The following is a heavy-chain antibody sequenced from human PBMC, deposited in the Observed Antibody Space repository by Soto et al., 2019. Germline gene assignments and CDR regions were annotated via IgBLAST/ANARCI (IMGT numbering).Heavy chain of an antibody. D-gene: IGHD1-26*01. CDR2: IKSKTDGGTT. CDR3: TDPCLGANCGMDV. J-gene: IGHJ6*02. V-gene: IGHV3-15*07. Sequence: GGSLRLSCTASGFTINNAWMNWVRQAPGKGLEWVGRIKSKTDGGTTDYAAPVKGRFTISRDDSKNTLYLQMNSLKIEDTAVYYCTDPCLGANCGMDVWGQGTTVTVSS. CDR1: GFTINNAW.